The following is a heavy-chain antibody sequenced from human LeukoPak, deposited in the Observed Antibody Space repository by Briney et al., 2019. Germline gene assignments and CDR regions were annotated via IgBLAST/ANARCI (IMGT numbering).Heavy chain of an antibody. CDR1: EFTFSSYS. CDR3: ARDKAAVAGPLLI. CDR2: ISSSSSYI. D-gene: IGHD6-19*01. J-gene: IGHJ4*02. Sequence: PGGSLRLSCAASEFTFSSYSMNWVRQAPGKGLEWVSSISSSSSYIYYADSLKGRFTISRDNSKNTLYLQMNSLRAEDTAVYYCARDKAAVAGPLLIWGQGTLVTVSS. V-gene: IGHV3-21*01.